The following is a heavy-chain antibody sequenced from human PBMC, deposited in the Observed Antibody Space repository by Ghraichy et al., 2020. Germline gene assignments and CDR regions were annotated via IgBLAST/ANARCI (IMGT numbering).Heavy chain of an antibody. CDR1: GFTFSRDS. CDR3: ARDPRATVTTDYYYGVDV. J-gene: IGHJ6*02. V-gene: IGHV3-48*01. Sequence: GGSLRLSCAASGFTFSRDSMNWVRQAPGKGLEWISYISSSSRTIFYADSVKGRFTVSRDNAKNSLYLQMNSLRAEDTAMYYCARDPRATVTTDYYYGVDVWGQGTTVTVSS. CDR2: ISSSSRTI. D-gene: IGHD4-17*01.